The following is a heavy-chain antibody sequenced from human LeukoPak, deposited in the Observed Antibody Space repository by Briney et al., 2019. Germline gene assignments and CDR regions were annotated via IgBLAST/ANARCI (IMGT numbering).Heavy chain of an antibody. CDR3: ARAISGSYPGYYFDF. D-gene: IGHD3-10*01. CDR1: GFTFSSYA. CDR2: ISYDGSNK. J-gene: IGHJ4*02. Sequence: PGGSLRLSCAASGFTFSSYAMHWVRQAPGKGLEWVAVISYDGSNKYYADSVKGRFTISRDNSKNTLYLQMNSLRAEDTAVYYCARAISGSYPGYYFDFWGQGTLVTVSS. V-gene: IGHV3-30-3*01.